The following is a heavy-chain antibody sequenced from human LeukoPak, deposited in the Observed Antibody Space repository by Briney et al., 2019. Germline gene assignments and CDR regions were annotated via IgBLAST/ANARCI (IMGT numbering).Heavy chain of an antibody. J-gene: IGHJ5*02. CDR3: ARARRITMVVVANNWFDP. CDR2: INPNSGGT. CDR1: GYTFTGYY. V-gene: IGHV1-2*02. Sequence: ASVKVSCKASGYTFTGYYMRWVRQAPGQGLEWMGWINPNSGGTNYAQKFQGRVTMTRDTSISTAYMELSRLRSDDTAGYHCARARRITMVVVANNWFDPWGQGTLVTVSS. D-gene: IGHD3-22*01.